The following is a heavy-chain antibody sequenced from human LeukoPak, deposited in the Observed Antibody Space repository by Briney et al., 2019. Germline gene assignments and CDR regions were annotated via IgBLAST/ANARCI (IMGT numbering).Heavy chain of an antibody. CDR1: GFTFSSYA. CDR3: ARGPAGVVGPAAMLGTLDY. V-gene: IGHV3-30*01. J-gene: IGHJ4*02. D-gene: IGHD2-2*01. Sequence: PGGSLRLSCAASGFTFSSYAMHWVRQAPGKGLEWVAVISYDGSNKYYADSVKGRFTTSRDNSKNTLYLQMNSLRAEDTAVYYCARGPAGVVGPAAMLGTLDYWGQGTLVTVSS. CDR2: ISYDGSNK.